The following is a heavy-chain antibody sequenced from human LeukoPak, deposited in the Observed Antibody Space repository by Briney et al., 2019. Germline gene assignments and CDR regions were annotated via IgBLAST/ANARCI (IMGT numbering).Heavy chain of an antibody. CDR1: SGSISSYY. Sequence: SETLSLTCTVSSGSISSYYWSWIRQPAGKGLEWIGRILTSGSTNYNPSLQSRVTMSVDTSKSQFSLKLNSMTAADTAVYYCAREFSYGSNGRGFDYWGQGTLVTVSS. CDR2: ILTSGST. V-gene: IGHV4-4*07. D-gene: IGHD4-23*01. J-gene: IGHJ4*02. CDR3: AREFSYGSNGRGFDY.